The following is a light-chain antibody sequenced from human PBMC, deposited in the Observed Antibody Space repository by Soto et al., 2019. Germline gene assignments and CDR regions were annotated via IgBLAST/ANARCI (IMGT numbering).Light chain of an antibody. CDR2: DAS. Sequence: DIQMTQSPSTLSASVGDRVTITCRASQSISSWLASYQQKPGKAPKLLIYDASSLESGVPSRFSGSGSGTEFPRTISSLQPDDFATYYCPQHDSYSWTFGQGTKVEI. V-gene: IGKV1-5*01. CDR1: QSISSW. CDR3: PQHDSYSWT. J-gene: IGKJ1*01.